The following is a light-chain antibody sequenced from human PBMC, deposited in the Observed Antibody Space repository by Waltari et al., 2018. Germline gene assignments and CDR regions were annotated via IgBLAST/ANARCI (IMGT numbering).Light chain of an antibody. CDR1: QSVSRA. Sequence: EIVLTQSPGTLSLSLGERATVSCRASQSVSRALAWYQQKPGQAPRLLIDGASTRATGIPDRFSGSGSGTDFSLTISRLEPDDFAVDFCQHYLRLPVTFGQGTTVEI. J-gene: IGKJ1*01. CDR2: GAS. V-gene: IGKV3-20*01. CDR3: QHYLRLPVT.